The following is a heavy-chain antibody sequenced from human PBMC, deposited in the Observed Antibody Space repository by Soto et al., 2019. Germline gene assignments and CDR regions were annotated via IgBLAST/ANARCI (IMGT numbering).Heavy chain of an antibody. CDR3: ARDHGSWYIEY. Sequence: XSVKVSCKASGYSFASYYMHWVRQAPGQGLEWMGIINPSGGSTSYAQKFQGRVTMTRDTSTSTVYMELSSLRSEDTAVYYCARDHGSWYIEYWGQGTLVTV. V-gene: IGHV1-46*01. CDR2: INPSGGST. J-gene: IGHJ4*02. CDR1: GYSFASYY. D-gene: IGHD6-13*01.